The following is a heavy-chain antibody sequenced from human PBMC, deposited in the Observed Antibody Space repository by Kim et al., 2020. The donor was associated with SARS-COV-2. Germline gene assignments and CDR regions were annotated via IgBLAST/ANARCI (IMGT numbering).Heavy chain of an antibody. CDR3: ARGRVGATTNYYYGMDV. J-gene: IGHJ6*02. Sequence: SVKVSCKASGGTFSSYAISWVRQAPGQGLEWMGGIIPIFGTANYAQKFQGRVTITADESTSTAYMELSSLRSEDTAVYYCARGRVGATTNYYYGMDVWGQGTTVTVSS. V-gene: IGHV1-69*13. CDR1: GGTFSSYA. CDR2: IIPIFGTA. D-gene: IGHD1-26*01.